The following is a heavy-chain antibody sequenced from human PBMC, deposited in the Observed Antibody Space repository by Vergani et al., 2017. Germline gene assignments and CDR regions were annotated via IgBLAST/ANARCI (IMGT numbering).Heavy chain of an antibody. V-gene: IGHV1-69*04. CDR1: GGTFSSYA. CDR3: ARGDITMVRGVIGYYYYYMDV. D-gene: IGHD3-10*01. CDR2: IIPILGIA. J-gene: IGHJ6*03. Sequence: QVQLVQSGAEVKKPGASVKVSCKASGGTFSSYAISWVRQAPGQGLEWMGRIIPILGIANYAQKFQGRVTITADESTSTAYMELSSLRSEDTAVYYCARGDITMVRGVIGYYYYYMDVWGKGTTVTVSS.